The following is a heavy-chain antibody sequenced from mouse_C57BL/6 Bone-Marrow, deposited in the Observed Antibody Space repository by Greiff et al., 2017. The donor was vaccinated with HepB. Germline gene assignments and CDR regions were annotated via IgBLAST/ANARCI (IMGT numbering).Heavy chain of an antibody. CDR3: TRRWYPAWFAY. Sequence: EVQVVESGGGLVQPGGSMKLSCAASGFTFSDAWMDWVRQSPEKGLEWVAEIRNKANNHATYYAESVKGRFTISRDDSKSSVYLQMNSLRAEDTGIYYCTRRWYPAWFAYWGQGTLVTVSA. CDR1: GFTFSDAW. CDR2: IRNKANNHAT. J-gene: IGHJ3*01. V-gene: IGHV6-6*01. D-gene: IGHD2-1*01.